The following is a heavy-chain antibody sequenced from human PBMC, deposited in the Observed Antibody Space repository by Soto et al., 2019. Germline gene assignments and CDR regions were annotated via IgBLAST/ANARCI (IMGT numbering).Heavy chain of an antibody. D-gene: IGHD2-2*01. Sequence: PXASLKISCKTSGYSFTSHWIAWVRQMPGKGLEWMGIIYPSDSDIRYRPSFQGQVTISVDKSISTAYLQWSSLRASDTATYYCARQDYSNYRGGMDVWGQGTTATASS. V-gene: IGHV5-51*01. CDR1: GYSFTSHW. CDR2: IYPSDSDI. J-gene: IGHJ6*02. CDR3: ARQDYSNYRGGMDV.